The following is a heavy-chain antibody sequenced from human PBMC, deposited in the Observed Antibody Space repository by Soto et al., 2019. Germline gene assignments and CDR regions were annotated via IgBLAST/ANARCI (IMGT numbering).Heavy chain of an antibody. CDR3: ACIFSGGYSYGFYYDGMDV. V-gene: IGHV4-39*01. CDR1: GGSIGSSSYY. Sequence: SETLARTCTVSGGSIGSSSYYWGWSRQAPGKGLEWIGSIFYSGSTYYNPSLKSRVTISVDTSKNQFSLTLSSVTAADTAVYYCACIFSGGYSYGFYYDGMDVWGQGTTVT. J-gene: IGHJ6*01. D-gene: IGHD5-18*01. CDR2: IFYSGST.